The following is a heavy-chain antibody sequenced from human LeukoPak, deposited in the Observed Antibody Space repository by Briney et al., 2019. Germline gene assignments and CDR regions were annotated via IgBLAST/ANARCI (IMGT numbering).Heavy chain of an antibody. D-gene: IGHD2-2*01. J-gene: IGHJ4*02. Sequence: PGGSLRLSCAASGFTVSSNYMSWVRQAPGKGLEWVSVIYSGGSTYYADSVKGRFTISRDNSKNTLYLQMNSLRAEDTAVYYCAKDKDQLPLLFDYWGQGTLVTVSS. CDR2: IYSGGST. CDR3: AKDKDQLPLLFDY. CDR1: GFTVSSNY. V-gene: IGHV3-53*01.